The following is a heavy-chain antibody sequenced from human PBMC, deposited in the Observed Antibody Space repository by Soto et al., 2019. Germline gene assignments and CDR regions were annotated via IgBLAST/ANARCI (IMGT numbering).Heavy chain of an antibody. D-gene: IGHD6-6*01. J-gene: IGHJ3*02. CDR1: GGSISSSSYY. CDR2: IYYSGST. Sequence: QLQLQESGPGLVKPSETLSLTCTVSGGSISSSSYYWGWIRQPPGKGLEWIGSIYYSGSTYYNPSLKSRVTISVDTSKNQFSLKLSSVTAADTAVYYCARRGSLAARIGLGAFDIWGQGTMVTVSS. V-gene: IGHV4-39*01. CDR3: ARRGSLAARIGLGAFDI.